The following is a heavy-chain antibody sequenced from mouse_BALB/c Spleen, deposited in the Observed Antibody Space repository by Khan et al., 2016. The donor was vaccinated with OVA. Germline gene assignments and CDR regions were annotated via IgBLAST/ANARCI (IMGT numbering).Heavy chain of an antibody. J-gene: IGHJ3*01. V-gene: IGHV2-2*02. CDR2: IWSAGST. Sequence: QVQLQQSGPGLVQPSQSLSITCTVSGFSLNNYSIHWVRQSPGKGLEWLGVIWSAGSTDYNAAFISRLTINKDNSRSQVFFKMNSLQPNDTAIYYCAIRGNAYGRGALFAYWGQGTLVTVSA. CDR3: AIRGNAYGRGALFAY. CDR1: GFSLNNYS. D-gene: IGHD2-2*01.